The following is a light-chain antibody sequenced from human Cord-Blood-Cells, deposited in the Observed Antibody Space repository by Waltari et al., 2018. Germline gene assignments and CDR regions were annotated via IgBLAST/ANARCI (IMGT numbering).Light chain of an antibody. CDR3: CSYAGSKRV. CDR2: EGS. CDR1: SSDVGSYNL. J-gene: IGLJ3*02. Sequence: QSALTQPASVSGSPGQSITISCTGTSSDVGSYNLVSWYQQHPGKAPKLMIYEGSKRPSGVSNRFSGSKSGNTASLTISGRQAEDEADYYCCSYAGSKRVFGGGTKLTVL. V-gene: IGLV2-23*01.